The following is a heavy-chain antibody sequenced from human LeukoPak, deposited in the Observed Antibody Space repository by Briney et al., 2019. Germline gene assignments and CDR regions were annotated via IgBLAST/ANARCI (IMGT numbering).Heavy chain of an antibody. CDR3: ARVNDIAVVAAAAPHYEY. Sequence: ASVKVSCKPSGYTFISYGISWVRQAPGQGLEWVGWISAYKGATDYAQKFQGRVAMTTDTSTSTVYMELKSLTFEDTAVYYCARVNDIAVVAAAAPHYEYWGQGTLVNVSS. CDR1: GYTFISYG. D-gene: IGHD2-15*01. J-gene: IGHJ4*02. V-gene: IGHV1-18*01. CDR2: ISAYKGAT.